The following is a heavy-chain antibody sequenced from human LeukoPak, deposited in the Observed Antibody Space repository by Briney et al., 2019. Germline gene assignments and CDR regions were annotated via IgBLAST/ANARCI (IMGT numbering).Heavy chain of an antibody. CDR2: IGTSSTTI. CDR1: GFTFSSYT. J-gene: IGHJ1*01. D-gene: IGHD3-22*01. Sequence: GGSLSLSCAASGFTFSSYTMNWVRQPPGKGLEWVSNIGTSSTTIYYADSVKGRFTISRDNSKNTLYLQMNSLRAEDTAVYYCAKVRYYDSSGTSPFQHWGQGTLVTVSS. V-gene: IGHV3-48*01. CDR3: AKVRYYDSSGTSPFQH.